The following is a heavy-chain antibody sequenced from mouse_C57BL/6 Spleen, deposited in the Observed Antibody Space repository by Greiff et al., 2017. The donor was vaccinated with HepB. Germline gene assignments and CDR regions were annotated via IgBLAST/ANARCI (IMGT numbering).Heavy chain of an antibody. D-gene: IGHD1-3*01. CDR2: ISDGGSYT. Sequence: DVKLVESGGGLVKPGGSLKLSCAASGFTFSSYAMSWVRQTPEKGLEWVATISDGGSYTYYPDNVKGRFNISRDNAKNNLYLQMSHLKSEDTAMYYCAREGRMKVVYWYFDVWGTGTTVTVSS. J-gene: IGHJ1*03. CDR3: AREGRMKVVYWYFDV. V-gene: IGHV5-4*01. CDR1: GFTFSSYA.